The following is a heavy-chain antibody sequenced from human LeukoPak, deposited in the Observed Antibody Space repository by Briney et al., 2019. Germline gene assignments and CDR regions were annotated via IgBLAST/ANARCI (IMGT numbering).Heavy chain of an antibody. CDR2: ISGGGGSS. D-gene: IGHD4-17*01. Sequence: GGSLRLSCAASGFTFSSYAMSWVRQAPGKGLEWVSTISGGGGSSYYADSVKGRFTISRDNSKNTLYLQMNSLRAEDTAVYYCAKEDRGLYGAFDYWGQGTLVTASS. CDR3: AKEDRGLYGAFDY. V-gene: IGHV3-23*01. CDR1: GFTFSSYA. J-gene: IGHJ4*02.